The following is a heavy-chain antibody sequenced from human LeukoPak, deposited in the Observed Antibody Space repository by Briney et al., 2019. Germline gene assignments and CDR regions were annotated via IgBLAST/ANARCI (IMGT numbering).Heavy chain of an antibody. D-gene: IGHD3-3*01. J-gene: IGHJ4*02. CDR2: IYSGGST. V-gene: IGHV3-66*01. CDR1: GFTVSSNY. CDR3: ASSGSRFLEWSSYYFDY. Sequence: GGCLRLSCATSGFTVSSNYMSWVRQAPGKGLEWVSVIYSGGSTYYADSVKGRFTISRDNSKNTLYLQMNSLRAEDTAVYYCASSGSRFLEWSSYYFDYWGQGTLVTVSS.